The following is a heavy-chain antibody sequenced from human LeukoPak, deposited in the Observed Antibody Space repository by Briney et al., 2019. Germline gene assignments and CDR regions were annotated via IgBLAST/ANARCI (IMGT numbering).Heavy chain of an antibody. V-gene: IGHV4-61*02. CDR2: IYTSGSN. CDR1: GGPISSGSYY. Sequence: SQTLSLTCTVSGGPISSGSYYWSWFRQPAGKGLEWIGRIYTSGSNNYNPSLKSRVTISVDTSKNQFSLKLSSVTAADTAVYYCARGLNSGSYGNWGQGTLVTVSS. D-gene: IGHD1-26*01. CDR3: ARGLNSGSYGN. J-gene: IGHJ4*02.